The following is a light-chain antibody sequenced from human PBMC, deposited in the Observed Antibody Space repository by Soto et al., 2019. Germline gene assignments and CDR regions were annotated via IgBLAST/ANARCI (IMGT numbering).Light chain of an antibody. V-gene: IGLV2-8*01. Sequence: QSALTQPPSASGSPGQSVTISCTGTSSDVGASKYVSWYQQHPGKAPKLIIYELSQRPSGVPDRFSGSKSGNTASLTVSGRQTEDEADYYCSAYAGSNAVFGTGTKFTVL. CDR1: SSDVGASKY. J-gene: IGLJ1*01. CDR2: ELS. CDR3: SAYAGSNAV.